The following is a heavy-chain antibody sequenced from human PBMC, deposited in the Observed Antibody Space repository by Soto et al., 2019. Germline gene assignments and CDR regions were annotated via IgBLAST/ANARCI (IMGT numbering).Heavy chain of an antibody. CDR2: IYYSGST. Sequence: PSETLSLTCTVSGDSISSGGYYWSWIRQHPGKGLEWIGYIYYSGSTNYNPSLKSRVTISVDTPKNQFSLKLSSVTAADTAVYYCARHNYGSGSTYFDYWGQGTLVTVSS. D-gene: IGHD3-10*01. CDR1: GDSISSGGYY. V-gene: IGHV4-61*08. J-gene: IGHJ4*02. CDR3: ARHNYGSGSTYFDY.